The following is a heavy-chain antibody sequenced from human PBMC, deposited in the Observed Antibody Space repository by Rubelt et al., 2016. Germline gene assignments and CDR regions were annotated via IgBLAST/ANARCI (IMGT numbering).Heavy chain of an antibody. CDR3: ARVSRGAHRIVADSGDYWFDY. D-gene: IGHD5-12*01. V-gene: IGHV3-30-3*01. Sequence: QVQLVESGGGVVQPGRSLRLSCAASGFTFSDYVVHWVRQAPGKGLEWVAVISLDGSNTYYTDSVKGRFTISRDNSKNTVYLHMSRLRAEDTASYYCARVSRGAHRIVADSGDYWFDYWGQGALVTVSP. CDR1: GFTFSDYV. CDR2: ISLDGSNT. J-gene: IGHJ4*02.